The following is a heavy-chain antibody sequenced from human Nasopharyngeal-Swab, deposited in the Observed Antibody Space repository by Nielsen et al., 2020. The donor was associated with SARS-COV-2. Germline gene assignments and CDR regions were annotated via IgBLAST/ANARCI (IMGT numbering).Heavy chain of an antibody. CDR2: MNPNSGNT. Sequence: ASVKVSCKDSGYTFTSYDINWVRQATGQGLEWMGWMNPNSGNTGYAQKFQGRVTMTRNTSISTAYMELSSLRSEDTAVYYCARDIPVGGVRGVRRSPSTDYFDYWGQGTLVTVSS. CDR1: GYTFTSYD. J-gene: IGHJ4*02. CDR3: ARDIPVGGVRGVRRSPSTDYFDY. V-gene: IGHV1-8*01. D-gene: IGHD3-10*01.